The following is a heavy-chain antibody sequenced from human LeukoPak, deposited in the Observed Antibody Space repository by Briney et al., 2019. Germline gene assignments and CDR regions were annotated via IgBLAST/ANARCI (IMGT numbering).Heavy chain of an antibody. D-gene: IGHD4-23*01. J-gene: IGHJ3*02. V-gene: IGHV1-8*03. CDR3: AFRRTTVVNDGAFDI. CDR1: GYTFTNYD. Sequence: ASVRVSCKASGYTFTNYDINWVRQATGQGLEWMGWMNPNSGNIGYAQKFQGRVTITRNTSISTAYMELSSLRSEDTAVYYCAFRRTTVVNDGAFDIWGQGTMVTVSS. CDR2: MNPNSGNI.